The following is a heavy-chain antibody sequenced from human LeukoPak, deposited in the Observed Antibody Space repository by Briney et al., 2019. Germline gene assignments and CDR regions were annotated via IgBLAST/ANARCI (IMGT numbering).Heavy chain of an antibody. CDR2: INHSGST. CDR3: ARGYCSSTSCSFDY. V-gene: IGHV4-34*01. D-gene: IGHD2-2*01. J-gene: IGHJ4*02. CDR1: GGSFSGYY. Sequence: PSETLSLTCAVYGGSFSGYYWSWIRQPPGEGLEWIGEINHSGSTNYNPSLKSRVTTSVDTSKNQFSLKLSSVTAADTAVYYCARGYCSSTSCSFDYWGQGTLVTVSS.